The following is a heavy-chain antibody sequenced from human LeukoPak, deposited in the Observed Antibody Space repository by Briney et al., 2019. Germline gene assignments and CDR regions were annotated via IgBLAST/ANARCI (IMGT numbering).Heavy chain of an antibody. D-gene: IGHD6-13*01. CDR1: GFTFISYW. V-gene: IGHV3-30*03. CDR2: ISYDGSNK. J-gene: IGHJ4*02. CDR3: ASGAYSSTWYVIDY. Sequence: PGGSLRLSCAASGFTFISYWMHWVRQAPGKGLEWVAAISYDGSNKYYADSVKGRFTISRDNSKNTLYLQMNSLRAEDTAVYYCASGAYSSTWYVIDYWGQGTLVTVSS.